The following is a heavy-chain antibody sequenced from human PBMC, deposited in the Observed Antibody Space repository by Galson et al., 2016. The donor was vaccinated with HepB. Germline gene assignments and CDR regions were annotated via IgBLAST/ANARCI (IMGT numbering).Heavy chain of an antibody. V-gene: IGHV3-64D*08. CDR2: ISSDGKSM. CDR3: VKHDRGPADY. J-gene: IGHJ4*02. Sequence: SLRLSCAASGFTFSSYGLHWVRQAPGKGLEFVAAISSDGKSMYSADSVKGRFSISRDNLKSILYLQMSSLRPEDTATYYCVKHDRGPADYWGQGTTVTVSS. CDR1: GFTFSSYG. D-gene: IGHD3-16*01.